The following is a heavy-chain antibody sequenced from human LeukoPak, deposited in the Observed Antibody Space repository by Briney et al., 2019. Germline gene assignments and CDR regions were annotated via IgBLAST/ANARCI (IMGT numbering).Heavy chain of an antibody. Sequence: GGSLRLSCAASGFTFSSYGMSWVRQAPGKGLEWVSAISGSGGSTYYADSVKGRFTISRDNSKNTLYLQMNSLRAEDTAVYYCAKGLESYDSSGYGDYWGQGTLVTVSS. V-gene: IGHV3-23*01. J-gene: IGHJ4*02. CDR2: ISGSGGST. CDR1: GFTFSSYG. D-gene: IGHD3-22*01. CDR3: AKGLESYDSSGYGDY.